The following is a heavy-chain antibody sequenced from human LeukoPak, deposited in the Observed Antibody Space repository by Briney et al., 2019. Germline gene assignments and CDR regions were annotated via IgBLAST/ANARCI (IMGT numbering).Heavy chain of an antibody. V-gene: IGHV3-23*01. CDR1: GFTFSSYA. Sequence: GGSLRLSCAASGFTFSSYAMSWVGQAPGKGLEWVSAISGSGGSTYYADSVKGRFTISRDNSKNTLCLQMNSLRAEDTAVYYCAKDHGYSGYVVSDYWGQGTLVTVSS. D-gene: IGHD5-12*01. CDR2: ISGSGGST. J-gene: IGHJ4*02. CDR3: AKDHGYSGYVVSDY.